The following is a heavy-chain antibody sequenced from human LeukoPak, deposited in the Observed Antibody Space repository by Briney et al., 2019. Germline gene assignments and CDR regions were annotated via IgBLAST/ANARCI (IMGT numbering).Heavy chain of an antibody. Sequence: GGSLRLSCAASGFTFSSYAMHWVRQAPRKGLEYVSAISSNGGSTYYANSVKGRFTISRDNSKNTLYLQMGSLRAEDMAVYYCARVIGSSWYYFDYWGQGTLVTVSS. CDR1: GFTFSSYA. J-gene: IGHJ4*02. CDR3: ARVIGSSWYYFDY. D-gene: IGHD6-13*01. CDR2: ISSNGGST. V-gene: IGHV3-64*01.